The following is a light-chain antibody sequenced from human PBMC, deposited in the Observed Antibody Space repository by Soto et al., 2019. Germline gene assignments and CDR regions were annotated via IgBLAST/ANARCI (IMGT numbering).Light chain of an antibody. CDR1: QSISSW. CDR2: AAS. V-gene: IGKV1-5*01. Sequence: DIQMTQSPSTLPSSVGDRVTLTCQASQSISSWLAWYKQKPGKAPNLLSYAASTLESGVPSRFRATVSGTEFSLTITSLKPEDFETYYCQQLFDSPITFGQGTRLEIK. CDR3: QQLFDSPIT. J-gene: IGKJ5*01.